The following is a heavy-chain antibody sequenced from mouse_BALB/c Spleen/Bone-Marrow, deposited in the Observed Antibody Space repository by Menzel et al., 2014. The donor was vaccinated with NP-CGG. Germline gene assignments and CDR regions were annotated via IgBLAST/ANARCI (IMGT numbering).Heavy chain of an antibody. Sequence: LQQSGSELVRPGASVKLSCKASGYTFTSYWMHWVKQRPGQGLECIGNIYPGSGSTNYDEKFKSKATLTVDTSSSTAYMQLSSLTSEDSAVYYCTPRLRCWGQGTTLTVSS. D-gene: IGHD1-2*01. V-gene: IGHV1S22*01. CDR3: TPRLRC. CDR1: GYTFTSYW. J-gene: IGHJ2*01. CDR2: IYPGSGST.